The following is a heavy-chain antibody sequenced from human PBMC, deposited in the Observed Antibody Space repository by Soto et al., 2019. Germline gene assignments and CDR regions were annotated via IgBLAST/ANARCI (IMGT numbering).Heavy chain of an antibody. D-gene: IGHD2-15*01. CDR2: MNPNSGET. Sequence: QEQLVLSGAEVKKPGASVKVSCKTSGYTFTDYYINVVRQATGQGLEWIGWMNPNSGETGHALKFQGRVTMTMSTPLSTVYLALSSMRAADTAVYYCARVAVAARPIWYNWFNTWGQGPLVTV. CDR3: ARVAVAARPIWYNWFNT. CDR1: GYTFTDYY. J-gene: IGHJ5*02. V-gene: IGHV1-8*01.